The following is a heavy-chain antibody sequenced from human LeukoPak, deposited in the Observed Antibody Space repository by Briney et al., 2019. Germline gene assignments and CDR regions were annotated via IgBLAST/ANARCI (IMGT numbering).Heavy chain of an antibody. CDR3: ADDRGALGTD. Sequence: GGSLRLSCAASGFTFGSYSMSWVRQAPGKGLEWVSAISASSSSTYYADSVKGRFTISRDNSKNTLYLQMNSLRVGDTAVYFCADDRGALGTDWGQGTLVTVSS. CDR1: GFTFGSYS. D-gene: IGHD3-10*01. CDR2: ISASSSST. V-gene: IGHV3-23*01. J-gene: IGHJ4*02.